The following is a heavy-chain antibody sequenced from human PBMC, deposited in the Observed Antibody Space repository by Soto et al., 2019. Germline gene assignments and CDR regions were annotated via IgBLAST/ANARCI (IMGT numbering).Heavy chain of an antibody. CDR2: IYHSGST. V-gene: IGHV4-30-4*01. CDR3: ARHPYTGLQSFYNWFDP. D-gene: IGHD2-2*02. J-gene: IGHJ5*02. CDR1: GGSISSGDYY. Sequence: SETLSLTCTVSGGSISSGDYYWSWIRQPPGKGLEWIGYIYHSGSTYYNPSLKSRVTISVDTSKNHFSLKLSSVTAADTAVYYCARHPYTGLQSFYNWFDPWGQGTLVTVSS.